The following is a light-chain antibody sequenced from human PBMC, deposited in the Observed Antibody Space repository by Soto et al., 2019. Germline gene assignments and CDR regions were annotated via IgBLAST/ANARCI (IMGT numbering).Light chain of an antibody. CDR2: GAS. CDR1: ETVATN. CDR3: QQSYSAQYT. J-gene: IGKJ2*01. V-gene: IGKV3-15*01. Sequence: EVVMTQSPATLSVSPGERATLSCRASETVATNLAWYQQKPGQAPRLLISGASTRAAGISDRFRGSGSGTEFTLTISSLQPEDFATYFCQQSYSAQYTFGQGTKLEIK.